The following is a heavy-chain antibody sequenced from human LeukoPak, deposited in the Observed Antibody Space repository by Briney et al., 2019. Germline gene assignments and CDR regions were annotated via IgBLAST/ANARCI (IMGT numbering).Heavy chain of an antibody. Sequence: GGSLRLSSAASGFTVSGSAMHGVRQASGKGLEWVGRIRSRADNYATAYAASVRGRFTISRDDSKNTAYLQMNSLQSEDAAVYYCTRVYTSSSLFDYWGQGSLVTVSS. J-gene: IGHJ4*02. CDR2: IRSRADNYAT. CDR1: GFTVSGSA. D-gene: IGHD6-6*01. CDR3: TRVYTSSSLFDY. V-gene: IGHV3-73*01.